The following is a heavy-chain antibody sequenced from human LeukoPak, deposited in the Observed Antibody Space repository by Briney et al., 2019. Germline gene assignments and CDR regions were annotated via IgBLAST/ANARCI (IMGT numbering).Heavy chain of an antibody. V-gene: IGHV3-9*01. CDR3: AKDHGSGFYYFDY. CDR2: ISWNGGII. D-gene: IGHD6-19*01. J-gene: IGHJ4*02. CDR1: GFTFDDYA. Sequence: GGSQRLSCAASGFTFDDYAMPWVRQVPGKGLEWVAGISWNGGIIGSADSVKGRFTISRDNAKHSLSLQMNSLRSEDTALYYCAKDHGSGFYYFDYWGQGTLVTVSS.